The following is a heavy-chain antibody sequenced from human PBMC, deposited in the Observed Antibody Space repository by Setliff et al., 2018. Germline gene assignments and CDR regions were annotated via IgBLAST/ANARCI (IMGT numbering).Heavy chain of an antibody. CDR2: VYYSGYT. D-gene: IGHD2-2*01. CDR3: ARKYQRGKAPVVDP. J-gene: IGHJ5*02. CDR1: GGSVSSTSHY. V-gene: IGHV4-39*07. Sequence: SETLSLTCNVSGGSVSSTSHYWGWIRQPPGKGMEWIGSVYYSGYTYYNPSLQSRVTISVDMSKNQFSLNLRSVTAADTAVYYCARKYQRGKAPVVDPWGQGTLVTVS.